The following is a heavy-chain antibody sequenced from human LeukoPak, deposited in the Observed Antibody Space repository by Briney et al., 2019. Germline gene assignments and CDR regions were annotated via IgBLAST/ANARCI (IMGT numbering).Heavy chain of an antibody. Sequence: KSSETLSLTCTVSGGSISSSSSYYWGWIRQPPGKGLEWIGSIYYTGDTYYNSSLKSRVTISVDTSKNQFSPKLSSVTAADTALYYCARLRGYTDGNPGYWGQGSLVTVSS. CDR1: GGSISSSSSYY. D-gene: IGHD5-12*01. J-gene: IGHJ4*02. CDR2: IYYTGDT. CDR3: ARLRGYTDGNPGY. V-gene: IGHV4-39*01.